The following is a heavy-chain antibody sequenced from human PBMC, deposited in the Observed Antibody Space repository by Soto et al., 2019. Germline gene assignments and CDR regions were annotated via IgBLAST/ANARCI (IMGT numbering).Heavy chain of an antibody. J-gene: IGHJ5*01. CDR3: ARDGLPDDFRSGSYWFDS. Sequence: QVHLVESGGGVVQPGRSLRLSCAASGFTFSTFALHWVRQAPGEGLEWVALISHDGRIEKYSDSVKGRFTISIDNSKNTLYMQMDSLGLEETGVYYCARDGLPDDFRSGSYWFDSWGQGTQVTVSS. D-gene: IGHD3-3*01. CDR1: GFTFSTFA. V-gene: IGHV3-30-3*01. CDR2: ISHDGRIE.